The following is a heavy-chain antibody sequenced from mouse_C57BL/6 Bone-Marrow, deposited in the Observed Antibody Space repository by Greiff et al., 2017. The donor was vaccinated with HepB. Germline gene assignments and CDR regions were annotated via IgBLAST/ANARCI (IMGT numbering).Heavy chain of an antibody. CDR2: ISDGGSYT. Sequence: EVHLVESGGGLVKPGGSLKLSCAASGFTFSSYAMSWVRQTPEKRLEWVATISDGGSYTYYPDNVKGRITISRDNAKNNLYLQMSHLKSEDTAMYYCERDQLLDAMDYWGQGTSVTVSS. D-gene: IGHD3-1*01. J-gene: IGHJ4*01. V-gene: IGHV5-4*01. CDR1: GFTFSSYA. CDR3: ERDQLLDAMDY.